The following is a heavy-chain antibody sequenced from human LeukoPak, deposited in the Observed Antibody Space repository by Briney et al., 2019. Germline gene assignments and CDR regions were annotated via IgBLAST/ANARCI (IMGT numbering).Heavy chain of an antibody. D-gene: IGHD4-17*01. CDR1: GFTFSSYG. V-gene: IGHV3-30*12. CDR3: AKTPNDYGDYFDY. Sequence: AGGSLRLSCAASGFTFSSYGMHWVRQAPGKGLEWVAVISYDESDKYYADSVKGRFTISRDNSKNTLYLQMNSLRAEDTAVYYCAKTPNDYGDYFDYWGQGTLVTVSS. CDR2: ISYDESDK. J-gene: IGHJ4*02.